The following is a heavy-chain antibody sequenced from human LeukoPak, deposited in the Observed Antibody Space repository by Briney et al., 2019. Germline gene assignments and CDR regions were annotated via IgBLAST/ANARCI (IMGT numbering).Heavy chain of an antibody. Sequence: GESRPISSKGSGYSFTSYWIAWVRQMPGKGLEWMGIIYPGDSDTRYSPSFQGQVTISADKSISTAYLQWSSLKASDTTMHYCAIVTLGHGMDVWGQGATVTVSS. D-gene: IGHD2-21*01. J-gene: IGHJ6*02. CDR2: IYPGDSDT. CDR3: AIVTLGHGMDV. CDR1: GYSFTSYW. V-gene: IGHV5-51*01.